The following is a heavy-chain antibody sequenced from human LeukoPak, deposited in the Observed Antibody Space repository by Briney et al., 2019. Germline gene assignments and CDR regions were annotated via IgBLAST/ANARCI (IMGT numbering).Heavy chain of an antibody. V-gene: IGHV4-61*01. Sequence: SQTLSLTCTLSGGSVSSGTYYWSWIRHPPGKGLEWIGYIHYTGSTNYNPSLKSRVTISEDTSKNQFSLRLGSVTAADTAVYYCARAGSRDGYKIGDYFDYWGQGTLVTVSS. CDR2: IHYTGST. D-gene: IGHD5-24*01. J-gene: IGHJ4*02. CDR1: GGSVSSGTYY. CDR3: ARAGSRDGYKIGDYFDY.